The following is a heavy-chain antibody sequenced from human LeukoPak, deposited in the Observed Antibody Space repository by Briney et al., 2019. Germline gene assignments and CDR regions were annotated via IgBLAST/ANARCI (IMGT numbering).Heavy chain of an antibody. CDR3: ARQDGGNSRGAFDY. CDR1: SGSINGYY. V-gene: IGHV4-59*08. J-gene: IGHJ4*02. CDR2: ISYTGST. D-gene: IGHD4-23*01. Sequence: SETLSLTCTVSSGSINGYYWSWIRQPPAKGLEWIGYISYTGSTNYNPSLRSRVTFSVDTSKNQLSLRLSSVTAADTAVYYCARQDGGNSRGAFDYWGQGTLATVSS.